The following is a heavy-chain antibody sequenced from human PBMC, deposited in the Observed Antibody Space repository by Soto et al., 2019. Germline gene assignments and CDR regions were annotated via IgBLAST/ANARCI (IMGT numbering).Heavy chain of an antibody. CDR1: GWAFRGYY. D-gene: IGHD2-15*01. Sequence: SETPSPTRAFYGWAFRGYYLSWIRPPPGEGAEWVGGINHSGSTNYNPSLKSRVTISVDTSKNQFSLKLSSVTAADTAVYYCARGPEVNCSGGSCYPKLYYYYMDVWGKGTTVTVSS. J-gene: IGHJ6*03. CDR2: INHSGST. V-gene: IGHV4-34*01. CDR3: ARGPEVNCSGGSCYPKLYYYYMDV.